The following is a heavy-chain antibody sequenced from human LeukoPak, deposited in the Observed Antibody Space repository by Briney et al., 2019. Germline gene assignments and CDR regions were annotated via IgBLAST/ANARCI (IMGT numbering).Heavy chain of an antibody. D-gene: IGHD5-24*01. Sequence: SETLSLTCTVSGGSISRFYWSWIRQPPGKALEWIGYVYYSGSTNYNPSLRSRVTMSVNTSKNQFSLKLNSVTAADTAVYYCARNSRDGDNWEYHYFDYWGQGTLVTVSS. V-gene: IGHV4-59*08. CDR2: VYYSGST. CDR1: GGSISRFY. J-gene: IGHJ4*02. CDR3: ARNSRDGDNWEYHYFDY.